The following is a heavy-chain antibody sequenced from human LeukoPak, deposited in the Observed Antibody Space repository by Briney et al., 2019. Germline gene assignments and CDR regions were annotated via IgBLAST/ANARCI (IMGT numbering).Heavy chain of an antibody. CDR1: GFMFHDYV. V-gene: IGHV3-9*01. CDR3: TRSPSFTLGGGYLDS. Sequence: GGSLRLSCVGSGFMFHDYVMHWVRQVPGGGLEWVAGVSWNSDHIGYADSVKGRFTISRDNDRNTLHLEMKSLRVDDTAIYFCTRSPSFTLGGGYLDSWGLGSLVTVSS. D-gene: IGHD3-16*01. CDR2: VSWNSDHI. J-gene: IGHJ4*02.